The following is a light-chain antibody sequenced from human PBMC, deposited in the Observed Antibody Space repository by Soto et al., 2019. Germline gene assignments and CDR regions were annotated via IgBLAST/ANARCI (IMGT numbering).Light chain of an antibody. CDR1: QSITIY. CDR2: AAS. CDR3: QQSDSSPFT. Sequence: DLQMTQSPSSLAASVGDRVTITCRASQSITIYLNWYRQKPGKAPEILIYAASNLQSGVPSRFSGSGSGTDFTLTINSLQPEDFATYYCQQSDSSPFTFGPGTKVDI. J-gene: IGKJ3*01. V-gene: IGKV1-39*01.